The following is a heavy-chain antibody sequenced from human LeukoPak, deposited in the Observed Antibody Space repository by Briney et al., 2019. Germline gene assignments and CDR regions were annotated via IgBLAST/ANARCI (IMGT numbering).Heavy chain of an antibody. V-gene: IGHV1-18*01. D-gene: IGHD3-22*01. J-gene: IGHJ4*02. Sequence: ASVKVSCKASGYTFTSYGISWVRQAPGQGLEWMGWISAYNGNTNYAQKLQGRVTMTTDTSTSTAYMELRSLRSDDTAVYYCARADYYDSSGYYYELGYWGQGTLVTVSS. CDR1: GYTFTSYG. CDR2: ISAYNGNT. CDR3: ARADYYDSSGYYYELGY.